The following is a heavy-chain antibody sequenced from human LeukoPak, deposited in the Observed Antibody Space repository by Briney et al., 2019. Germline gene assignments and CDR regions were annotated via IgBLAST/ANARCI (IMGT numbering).Heavy chain of an antibody. CDR1: GFTFSSYA. CDR2: ISGSGGST. Sequence: GGSLRLSCAASGFTFSSYAMSWVRQAPGKGLEWVSAISGSGGSTYYADSVKGWFTISRDNSKNTLYLQMNSLRAEDTAVYYCAKDRGFIAAAGSDDYWGQGTLVTVSS. D-gene: IGHD6-13*01. CDR3: AKDRGFIAAAGSDDY. J-gene: IGHJ4*02. V-gene: IGHV3-23*01.